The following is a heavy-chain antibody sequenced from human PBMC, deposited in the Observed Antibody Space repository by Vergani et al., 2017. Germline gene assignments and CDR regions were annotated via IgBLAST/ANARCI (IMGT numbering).Heavy chain of an antibody. Sequence: EVQMVRSGAEVKKPGESLKISCKGSGYSFTNYWIGWVRQMPGKGLEWMGVIFPGDSDTKYSPSFQGQVSISVNKSINTAYLQWSRLRASDTAMYYCARLLGYSGFNFWGQGTLVIVSS. J-gene: IGHJ4*02. D-gene: IGHD5-12*01. CDR2: IFPGDSDT. V-gene: IGHV5-51*01. CDR1: GYSFTNYW. CDR3: ARLLGYSGFNF.